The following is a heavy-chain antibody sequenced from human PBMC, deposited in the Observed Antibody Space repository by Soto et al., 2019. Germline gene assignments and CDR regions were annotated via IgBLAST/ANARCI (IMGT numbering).Heavy chain of an antibody. CDR2: MNPNSGNT. D-gene: IGHD3-22*01. Sequence: GASVKVSCKASGYTFTSYDINWVRQATGQGLEWMGWMNPNSGNTGYAQKFQGRVTMTRNTSISTAYMELSSLRSEDTAVYYCARGFPYYYDSSGYLRFDPWGQGTLVTVS. V-gene: IGHV1-8*01. CDR1: GYTFTSYD. CDR3: ARGFPYYYDSSGYLRFDP. J-gene: IGHJ5*02.